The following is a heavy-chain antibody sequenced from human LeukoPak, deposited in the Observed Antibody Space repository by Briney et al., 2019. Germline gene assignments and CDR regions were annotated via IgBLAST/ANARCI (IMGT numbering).Heavy chain of an antibody. Sequence: GGSLRLSCTASRITLRSNWMTWVRQAPGKGLEWVANIRPDGTIKHYLDSVNGRFTISRDNAKNSLYLQMDSLRGEATAVYYCVSDTSPAESGLAYDAFDLWGQGTMVTVSS. J-gene: IGHJ3*01. CDR2: IRPDGTIK. D-gene: IGHD1-26*01. CDR1: RITLRSNW. CDR3: VSDTSPAESGLAYDAFDL. V-gene: IGHV3-7*01.